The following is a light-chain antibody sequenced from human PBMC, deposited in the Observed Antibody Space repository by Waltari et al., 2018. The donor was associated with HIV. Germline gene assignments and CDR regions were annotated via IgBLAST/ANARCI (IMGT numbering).Light chain of an antibody. CDR3: AAWDDSLSGKWV. CDR2: RSN. V-gene: IGLV1-47*01. CDR1: SSNIGSNF. Sequence: QSLLTQPPSASGTPGQRVTISCSGSSSNIGSNFVYWYQQLPGTATKLLIYRSNLRPSGVPDRFSGSKSGTSSSLAISGLRSEDEADFYCAAWDDSLSGKWVFGGGTKLTVL. J-gene: IGLJ3*02.